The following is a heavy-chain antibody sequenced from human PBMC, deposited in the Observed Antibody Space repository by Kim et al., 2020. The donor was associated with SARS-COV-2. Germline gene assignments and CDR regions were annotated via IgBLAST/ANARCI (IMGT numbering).Heavy chain of an antibody. V-gene: IGHV3-33*05. J-gene: IGHJ6*02. CDR3: ASGKRTAMVNYYGMDV. Sequence: GGSLRLSCAASGFTFSSYGMHWVRQAPGKGLEWVAVISYDGSNKYYADSVKGRFTISRDNSKNTLYLQMNSLRAEDTAVYYCASGKRTAMVNYYGMDVWGQGTTVTVSS. CDR1: GFTFSSYG. D-gene: IGHD5-18*01. CDR2: ISYDGSNK.